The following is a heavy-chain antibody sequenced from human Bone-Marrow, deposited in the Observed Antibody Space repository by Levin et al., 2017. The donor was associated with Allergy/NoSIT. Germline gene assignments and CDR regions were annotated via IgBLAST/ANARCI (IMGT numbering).Heavy chain of an antibody. V-gene: IGHV2-5*02. Sequence: SGPTLVKPTQTLTLTCTFSGFSLSTSGVGVGWIRQPPGKALEWLALIYWDDDKRYSPSLKSRLTITKDTSKNQVVLTMTNMDPVDTATYYCAHSISPRLLWFGEYTYNWFDPWGQGTLVTVSS. CDR1: GFSLSTSGVG. J-gene: IGHJ5*02. CDR2: IYWDDDK. D-gene: IGHD3-10*01. CDR3: AHSISPRLLWFGEYTYNWFDP.